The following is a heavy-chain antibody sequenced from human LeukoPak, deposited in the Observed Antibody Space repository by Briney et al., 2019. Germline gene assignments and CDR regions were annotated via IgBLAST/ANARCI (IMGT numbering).Heavy chain of an antibody. CDR3: ARLDYGDYGGVDY. CDR1: GGSISSSSYY. D-gene: IGHD4-17*01. V-gene: IGHV4-39*01. CDR2: IYYSGST. Sequence: PSETLSLXCTVSGGSISSSSYYWGWSRQPPGKGLEWIGSIYYSGSTYYNPSLKSRVTISVDTSKNQFSLKLSSVTAADTAVYYCARLDYGDYGGVDYWGQGTLVTVSS. J-gene: IGHJ4*02.